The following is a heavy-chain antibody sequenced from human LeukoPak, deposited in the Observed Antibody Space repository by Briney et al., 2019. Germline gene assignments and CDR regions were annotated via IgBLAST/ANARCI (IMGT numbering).Heavy chain of an antibody. CDR2: IYYSGST. D-gene: IGHD2-2*01. Sequence: SQTLSLTCTVSGGSISSGGYYWSWIRQHPGKGLEWIGYIYYSGSTYYNPSLKSRVTISVDASKNQFSLKLSSVTAADTAVYYCARDCCSSTSCYLDYWGQGTLLTVSS. J-gene: IGHJ4*02. CDR1: GGSISSGGYY. V-gene: IGHV4-31*03. CDR3: ARDCCSSTSCYLDY.